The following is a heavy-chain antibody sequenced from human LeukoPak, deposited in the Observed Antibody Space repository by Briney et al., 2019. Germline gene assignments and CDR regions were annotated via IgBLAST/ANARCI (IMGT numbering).Heavy chain of an antibody. Sequence: GGSLRLSCVASGFSFSNSWMTWVRQAPGKGLEWVANINQDGSDKYHVDSVKGRFTISRDNAKNSLYLQMNSLRAEDTAVYYCASRIVGTPDYFDYWGLGTLVTVSS. V-gene: IGHV3-7*01. CDR1: GFSFSNSW. D-gene: IGHD1-26*01. CDR2: INQDGSDK. CDR3: ASRIVGTPDYFDY. J-gene: IGHJ4*02.